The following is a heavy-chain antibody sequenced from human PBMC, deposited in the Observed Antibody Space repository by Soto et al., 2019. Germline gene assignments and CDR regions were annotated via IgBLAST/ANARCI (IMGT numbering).Heavy chain of an antibody. CDR3: ARTLYRDPGPFYLNSHYTALDV. D-gene: IGHD2-2*02. V-gene: IGHV4-34*01. Sequence: SETLSITCAVYGGSFSGYYWSWIRQPPGKGLEWIGEINHSGSTNYSPSLKSRVTISVDTSKNQFSLKLSSVTAADSAVYYCARTLYRDPGPFYLNSHYTALDVWGQGTTVTVSS. CDR1: GGSFSGYY. CDR2: INHSGST. J-gene: IGHJ6*02.